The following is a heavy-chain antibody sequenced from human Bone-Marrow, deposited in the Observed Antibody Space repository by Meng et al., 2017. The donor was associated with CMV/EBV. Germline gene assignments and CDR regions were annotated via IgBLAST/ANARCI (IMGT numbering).Heavy chain of an antibody. CDR2: ISWNSGNI. CDR3: AKDTHYYDTRGAFDI. D-gene: IGHD3-22*01. J-gene: IGHJ3*02. V-gene: IGHV3-9*01. Sequence: SLKISCAASGFTFDDYAMHWVRQAPGKGLEWVSHISWNSGNIGYADSVKGRFTISRDNAKNSLYLQMNSLRAEDTALYYCAKDTHYYDTRGAFDIWGQGTMVPVSS. CDR1: GFTFDDYA.